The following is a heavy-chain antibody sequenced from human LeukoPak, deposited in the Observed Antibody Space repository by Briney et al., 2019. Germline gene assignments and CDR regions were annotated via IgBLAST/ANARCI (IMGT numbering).Heavy chain of an antibody. CDR2: ISANGGGT. J-gene: IGHJ4*02. D-gene: IGHD6-13*01. CDR1: VVTFSNYS. V-gene: IGHV3-23*01. CDR3: AKGSSPFDY. Sequence: PGGCLRLSCAAPVVTFSNYSLSWVRKAPWKGLEWVSAISANGGGTYYADSVKGRFTISRDNSKNTLYLQMNSLRAEDTAVYYCAKGSSPFDYWGQGTLVTVSS.